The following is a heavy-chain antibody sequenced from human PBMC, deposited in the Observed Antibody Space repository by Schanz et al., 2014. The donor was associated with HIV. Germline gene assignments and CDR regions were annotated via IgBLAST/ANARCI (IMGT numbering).Heavy chain of an antibody. CDR2: INHSGST. V-gene: IGHV4-59*11. CDR1: GGSMNSHY. D-gene: IGHD2-2*01. Sequence: QVQVQESGPGLVKPSETLSLNCTVSGGSMNSHYWSWIRQPPGKGLEWIGEINHSGSTTYNPSLKSRVTISVDTSKNQFPLKLSSVTAADTGVYYCARRGGYQLLSKDYCYYGMDVWGQGTTVTVSS. CDR3: ARRGGYQLLSKDYCYYGMDV. J-gene: IGHJ6*02.